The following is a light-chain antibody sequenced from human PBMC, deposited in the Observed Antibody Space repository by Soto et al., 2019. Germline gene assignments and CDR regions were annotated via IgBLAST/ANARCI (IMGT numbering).Light chain of an antibody. V-gene: IGLV2-14*01. CDR2: EVN. Sequence: QSALTQAASVSGSPGQSITISCTGASSDFGDHKSVSWYQHHPGKAPKLIIYEVNYRPSGVSSRFSGSRSGNTAPLTISGLQAEDEAHYYCSSSKDTSLLFGGGTQLTVL. CDR3: SSSKDTSLL. CDR1: SSDFGDHKS. J-gene: IGLJ2*01.